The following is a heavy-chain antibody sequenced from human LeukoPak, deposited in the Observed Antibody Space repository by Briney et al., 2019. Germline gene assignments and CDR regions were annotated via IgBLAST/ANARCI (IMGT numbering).Heavy chain of an antibody. CDR3: ARGGGIQSCGGKTCFTGFVY. Sequence: GVSVTVSCKASGYGFSDYYMHWVRQAPGQGLEYMGWINTNSGDNNCAQKFQGRVIMTRDTSSTTLYMELTSLRSDDTAVYFCARGGGIQSCGGKTCFTGFVYWGQGTLVTLSS. CDR2: INTNSGDN. J-gene: IGHJ4*02. D-gene: IGHD2-21*01. V-gene: IGHV1-2*02. CDR1: GYGFSDYY.